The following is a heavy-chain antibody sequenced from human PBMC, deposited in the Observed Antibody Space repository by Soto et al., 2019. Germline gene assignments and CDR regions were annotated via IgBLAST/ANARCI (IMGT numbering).Heavy chain of an antibody. CDR3: AKGTHYDSGPADY. J-gene: IGHJ4*02. D-gene: IGHD3-10*01. CDR2: ISWNSGSI. CDR1: GFTFDDYA. V-gene: IGHV3-9*01. Sequence: EVQLVESGGDLVQPGRSLRLSCVASGFTFDDYAMHWVRQAPGKGPEWVSGISWNSGSIGYADSVKGRFTISRDSAKNSLYLQMNSLGVEDTALYYCAKGTHYDSGPADYWGRGTLVTVSS.